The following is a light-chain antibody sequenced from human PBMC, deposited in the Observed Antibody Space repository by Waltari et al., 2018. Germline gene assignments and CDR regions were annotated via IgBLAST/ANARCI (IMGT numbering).Light chain of an antibody. V-gene: IGLV2-23*02. CDR1: SSDVGNYKR. Sequence: QSALTQPASVSGSPGQSITISCTGTSSDVGNYKRVSWYQHHPGKAPKLMIYAVSKRPSGVSDPFSGSKSGDMASLTISGLQPEDEAEYFCSSYAGSSKGVFGGGTKVTVL. J-gene: IGLJ2*01. CDR3: SSYAGSSKGV. CDR2: AVS.